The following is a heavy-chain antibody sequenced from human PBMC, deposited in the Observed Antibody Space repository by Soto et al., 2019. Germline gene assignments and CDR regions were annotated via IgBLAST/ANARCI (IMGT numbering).Heavy chain of an antibody. CDR2: IWYDGSNK. V-gene: IGHV3-33*01. Sequence: QVQLVESGGGVVQPGRSLRLSYAASGFTFSSYGMHWVRQAPGKGLEWVAVIWYDGSNKYYADSVKGRFTISRDNSKNTLYLQMNSLRAEDTAVYYCARDRFLEWLLYDSFDYWGQGTLVTVSS. D-gene: IGHD3-3*01. J-gene: IGHJ4*02. CDR1: GFTFSSYG. CDR3: ARDRFLEWLLYDSFDY.